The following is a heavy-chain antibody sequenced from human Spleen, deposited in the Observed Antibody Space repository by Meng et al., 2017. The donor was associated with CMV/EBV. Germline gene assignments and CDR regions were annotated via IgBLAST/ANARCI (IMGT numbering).Heavy chain of an antibody. CDR2: VYHSGNA. Sequence: SETLSLTCAVYGGSLNGYYWGWIRQPPGKGLEWIGNVYHSGNAYYSPSLKSRVTISVDTSKNQFSLNLNSVTAADTAVYYCARGAAAVPSYYLDYWGQGSLVTVSS. CDR3: ARGAAAVPSYYLDY. V-gene: IGHV4-34*11. D-gene: IGHD6-13*01. CDR1: GGSLNGYY. J-gene: IGHJ4*02.